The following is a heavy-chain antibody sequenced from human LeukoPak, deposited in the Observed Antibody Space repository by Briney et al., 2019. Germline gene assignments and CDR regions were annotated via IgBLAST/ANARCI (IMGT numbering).Heavy chain of an antibody. J-gene: IGHJ4*02. CDR3: ARVGYSSGSFDY. V-gene: IGHV4-39*07. CDR2: IYYSGST. CDR1: GGSISSSSYY. D-gene: IGHD6-19*01. Sequence: SETLSLTCTVSGGSISSSSYYWGWIRQPPGKGLEWIGSIYYSGSTYYNPSLKSRVTISVDTSKNQFSLKLSSVTAADTAVYYCARVGYSSGSFDYWGRGTLVTVSS.